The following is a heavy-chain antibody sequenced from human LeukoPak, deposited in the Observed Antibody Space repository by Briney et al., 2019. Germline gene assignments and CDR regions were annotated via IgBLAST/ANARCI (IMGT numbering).Heavy chain of an antibody. CDR1: GFTVSSNY. Sequence: GSLRLSCAASGFTVSSNYMSWVHQAPGKGLEWVSVIYSGGSTYYADSVKGRFTISRDNAKNSLYLQMNSLRAEDTAVYYCARDYGSYFLPKYYYMDVWGKGTTVTVSS. J-gene: IGHJ6*03. CDR3: ARDYGSYFLPKYYYMDV. V-gene: IGHV3-53*01. D-gene: IGHD1-26*01. CDR2: IYSGGST.